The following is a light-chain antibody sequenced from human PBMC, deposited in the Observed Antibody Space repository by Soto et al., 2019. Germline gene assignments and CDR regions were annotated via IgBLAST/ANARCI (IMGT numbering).Light chain of an antibody. CDR3: HQSYSTRV. Sequence: DIQMTQSPSSLSASVGDRVTITCRASQSIRRFLNWYQQKPGKAPKLLIYGASSLQSGVPSRFSGSGSGTDFTLTISSLQPEDCATYYCHQSYSTRVFGQGTKLEIK. CDR1: QSIRRF. J-gene: IGKJ2*01. V-gene: IGKV1-39*01. CDR2: GAS.